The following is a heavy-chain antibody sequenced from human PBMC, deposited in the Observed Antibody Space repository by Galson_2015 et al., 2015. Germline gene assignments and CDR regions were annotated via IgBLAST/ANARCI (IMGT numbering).Heavy chain of an antibody. CDR3: ARQDGSGIYYFDN. CDR1: GYSFTYYW. V-gene: IGHV5-51*01. J-gene: IGHJ4*02. D-gene: IGHD3-10*01. Sequence: AEVKKPGESLKISCKGSGYSFTYYWIGWARQMPGKGLEWMGVIYPSDSDTRYSPSFQGQVTISADKSISTAYLQWSSLKASDTAMYYCARQDGSGIYYFDNWGQGSLVTVSS. CDR2: IYPSDSDT.